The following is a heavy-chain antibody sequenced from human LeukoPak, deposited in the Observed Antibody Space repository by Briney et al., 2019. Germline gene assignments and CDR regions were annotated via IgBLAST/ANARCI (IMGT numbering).Heavy chain of an antibody. CDR1: GGSISSSSYY. CDR2: IYYSGST. J-gene: IGHJ4*02. Sequence: SETLSLTCTVSGGSISSSSYYWSWIRQPPGKGLEWIGYIYYSGSTNYNPSLKSRVTISVDTSKNQFSLKLSSVTAADTAVYYCARQLTSAYYYGSGSFDYWGQGTLVTVSS. V-gene: IGHV4-61*05. CDR3: ARQLTSAYYYGSGSFDY. D-gene: IGHD3-10*01.